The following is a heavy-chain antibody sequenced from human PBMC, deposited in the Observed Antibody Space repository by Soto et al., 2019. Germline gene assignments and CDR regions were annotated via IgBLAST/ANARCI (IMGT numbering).Heavy chain of an antibody. J-gene: IGHJ4*02. D-gene: IGHD1-26*01. CDR2: ISAYNGNT. CDR3: ARVRGRIPAPGKYNIDY. V-gene: IGHV1-18*01. Sequence: ASVKVSCKASGYTFTSYGISWVRQAPGQGHEWMGWISAYNGNTNYAQKLQGRVTMTTDASTSIAYMELRSLRSDDTAVYYSARVRGRIPAPGKYNIDYWGQGTLVTVSS. CDR1: GYTFTSYG.